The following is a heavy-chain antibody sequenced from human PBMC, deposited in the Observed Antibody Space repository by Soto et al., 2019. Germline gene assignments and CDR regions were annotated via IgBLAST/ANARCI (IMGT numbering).Heavy chain of an antibody. Sequence: PGESLKISCKGFGYSFTSYWIGWVRQKPGKGLEWMGIIYLGDSDTTYSPSFQGQVTISADKSINTAYLQWGSLKASDTAMYYCAKPGRSPVRTKYYHFGLDVWGQGTTVTVSS. CDR2: IYLGDSDT. J-gene: IGHJ6*02. V-gene: IGHV5-51*01. D-gene: IGHD3-10*01. CDR3: AKPGRSPVRTKYYHFGLDV. CDR1: GYSFTSYW.